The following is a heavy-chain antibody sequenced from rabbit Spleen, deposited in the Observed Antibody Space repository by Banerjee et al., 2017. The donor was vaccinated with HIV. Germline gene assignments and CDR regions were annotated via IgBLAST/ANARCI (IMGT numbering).Heavy chain of an antibody. CDR1: GVSFTFSYY. V-gene: IGHV1S40*01. CDR2: IDTGSSGFT. Sequence: QSLEESGGDLVKPGGTLTLTCTASGVSFTFSYYMCWVRQAPGKGLEWIACIDTGSSGFTYFASWAKGRFTISKTSSTTVTLQMTSLTVADTATYFCARDTGSSFSSYGMDLWGQGTLVTVS. J-gene: IGHJ6*01. D-gene: IGHD8-1*01. CDR3: ARDTGSSFSSYGMDL.